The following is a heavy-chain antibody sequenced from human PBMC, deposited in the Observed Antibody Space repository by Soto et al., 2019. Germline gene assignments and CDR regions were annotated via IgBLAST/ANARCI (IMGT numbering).Heavy chain of an antibody. CDR2: IYPGDSDT. CDR3: ARHKESPLPITDY. CDR1: GYSFTSYW. D-gene: IGHD3-16*01. Sequence: GESLKLSCTGSGYSFTSYWIGWVRQMPGKGLEWMGIIYPGDSDTRYSPSFQGQVTISADKSISTAYLQWSSLKASDTAMYYCARHKESPLPITDYWGQGTLVTVSS. V-gene: IGHV5-51*01. J-gene: IGHJ4*02.